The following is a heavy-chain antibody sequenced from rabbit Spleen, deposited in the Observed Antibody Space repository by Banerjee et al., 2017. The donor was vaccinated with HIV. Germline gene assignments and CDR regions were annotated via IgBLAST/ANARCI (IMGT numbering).Heavy chain of an antibody. CDR1: GFSFSNNYY. Sequence: QSLEESGGDLVKPEGSLTLTCTASGFSFSNNYYMCWVRQAPGKGLECIACIYADRSGSTYYANWAKGRFTISRTSSTTVTLEMTSLTAADTATYFCARGSAAMTMLIIGFYLNLLGPGTLVTVS. CDR3: ARGSAAMTMLIIGFYLNL. CDR2: IYADRSGST. V-gene: IGHV1S40*01. D-gene: IGHD2-1*01. J-gene: IGHJ4*01.